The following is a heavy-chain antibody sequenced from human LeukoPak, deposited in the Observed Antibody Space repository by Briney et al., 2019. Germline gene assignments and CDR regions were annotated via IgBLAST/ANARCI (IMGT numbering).Heavy chain of an antibody. CDR3: ARANFLYCSSSTCLFDY. J-gene: IGHJ4*02. Sequence: ASVKVSCKASGYTFTDYYMHWVRQAPGQGFEGIGWINPNDGDTNYQGRVTMTRDTSISTAHMEVSRLRSDDTAVYYCARANFLYCSSSTCLFDYWGQGTLVTVSS. V-gene: IGHV1-2*02. CDR1: GYTFTDYY. D-gene: IGHD2-2*01. CDR2: INPNDGDT.